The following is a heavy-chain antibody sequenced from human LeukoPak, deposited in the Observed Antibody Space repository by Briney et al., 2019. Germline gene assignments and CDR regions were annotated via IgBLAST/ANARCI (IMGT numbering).Heavy chain of an antibody. J-gene: IGHJ3*02. CDR2: IYYSGSA. V-gene: IGHV4-59*01. Sequence: SETLSLTCTVSGGSISSYYWSWIRQPPGKGLEWIGYIYYSGSANYNPSLKSRVTISVDTSKNQFSLKLSSVTAADTAVYYCARDPGYYYGSGSYDPGAFDIWGQGTMVTVSS. D-gene: IGHD3-10*01. CDR1: GGSISSYY. CDR3: ARDPGYYYGSGSYDPGAFDI.